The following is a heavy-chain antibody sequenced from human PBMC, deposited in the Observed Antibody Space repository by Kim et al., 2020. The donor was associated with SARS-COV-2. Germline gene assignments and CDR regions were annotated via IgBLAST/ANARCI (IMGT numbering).Heavy chain of an antibody. J-gene: IGHJ5*02. D-gene: IGHD2-21*01. Sequence: SLKSRVTISVDTSKNQFSRKLSSVTAADTAVYYCARGSRRVVPSYNWFDPWGQGTLVTVSS. V-gene: IGHV4-34*01. CDR3: ARGSRRVVPSYNWFDP.